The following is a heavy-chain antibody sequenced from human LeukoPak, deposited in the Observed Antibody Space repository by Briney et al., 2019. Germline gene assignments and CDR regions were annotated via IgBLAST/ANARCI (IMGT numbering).Heavy chain of an antibody. D-gene: IGHD6-19*01. CDR1: GYTFTNYP. CDR3: ARGGYSRGQGSPFDY. J-gene: IGHJ4*02. CDR2: INTKTGNP. V-gene: IGHV7-4-1*02. Sequence: APVKVSCKASGYTFTNYPMIWVRQAPGQGLEWMGWINTKTGNPTYAQGFTGRFIFSLDTSVGTTYLQINSLKTEDTAVYYCARGGYSRGQGSPFDYWGQGTLVTVSS.